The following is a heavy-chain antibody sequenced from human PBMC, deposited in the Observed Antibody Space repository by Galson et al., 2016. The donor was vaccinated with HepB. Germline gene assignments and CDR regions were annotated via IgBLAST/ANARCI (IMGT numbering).Heavy chain of an antibody. V-gene: IGHV4-39*01. J-gene: IGHJ4*02. Sequence: SMANSSFYWGWIRQPPGKGLEWIGSTYYSGSTYYNPSLKTAVTISVNPSNNQFSLKVNSVTVADTAVYYCARQGRGISARRVVPLYFDSWGQGTLVTVSS. CDR2: TYYSGST. D-gene: IGHD6-6*01. CDR1: SMANSSFY. CDR3: ARQGRGISARRVVPLYFDS.